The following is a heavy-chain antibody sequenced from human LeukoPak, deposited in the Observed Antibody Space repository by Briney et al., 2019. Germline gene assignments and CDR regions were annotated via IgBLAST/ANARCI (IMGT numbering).Heavy chain of an antibody. CDR3: ARDQGGTGSWYEGEGY. V-gene: IGHV3-20*04. J-gene: IGHJ4*02. Sequence: GSSLRLSCAASGFTFSSYGMHWVRQAPGKGLECFSGINWNGGRTGYVDSVKGRYTFSRDNAKNSLYLQMNSLRAEDTALYYCARDQGGTGSWYEGEGYWGQGTLVTVSS. D-gene: IGHD6-13*01. CDR1: GFTFSSYG. CDR2: INWNGGRT.